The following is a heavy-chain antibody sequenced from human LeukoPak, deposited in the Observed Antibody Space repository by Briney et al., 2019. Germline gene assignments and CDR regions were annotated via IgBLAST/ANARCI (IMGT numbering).Heavy chain of an antibody. V-gene: IGHV4-59*01. J-gene: IGHJ3*02. CDR2: IYYSGST. D-gene: IGHD6-13*01. CDR3: ARNMGGSSWDDAFDI. Sequence: SETLSLTCTVSGGSISSYYWNWIRQPPGKGLEWIGYIYYSGSTNYNPSLKSRVTISVDTSKNQFSLKLSSVTAADTAVYYCARNMGGSSWDDAFDIWGQGTMVTVSS. CDR1: GGSISSYY.